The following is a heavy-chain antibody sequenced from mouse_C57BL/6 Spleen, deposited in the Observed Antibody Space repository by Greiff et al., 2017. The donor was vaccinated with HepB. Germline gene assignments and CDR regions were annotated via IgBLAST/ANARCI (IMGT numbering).Heavy chain of an antibody. V-gene: IGHV1-64*01. J-gene: IGHJ4*01. CDR1: GYTFTSYW. CDR2: IHPNSGST. Sequence: QVQLQQPGAELVKPGASVKLSCKASGYTFTSYWMHWVKQRPGQGLEWIGMIHPNSGSTNYNEKFKSKATLTVDKSSSTAYMQLSSLTSEDSAVYYCARGNVSTTVPYYYAMDYWGQGTSVTVSS. D-gene: IGHD1-1*01. CDR3: ARGNVSTTVPYYYAMDY.